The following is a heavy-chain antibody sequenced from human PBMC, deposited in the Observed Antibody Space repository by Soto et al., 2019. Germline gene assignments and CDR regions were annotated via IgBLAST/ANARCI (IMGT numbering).Heavy chain of an antibody. V-gene: IGHV1-18*01. CDR1: GYTFTSYG. J-gene: IGHJ3*02. Sequence: QVQLVQSGAEVKKPGSSVKVSCKASGYTFTSYGITWVRPAPGQGLEYMGWISAYNGNTNYAQKLQGRVTMTADTSTNTGYMELRSLRSDDKAVYYCARYCSGGSCDSNTAFDIWGQGTMVTVSS. CDR2: ISAYNGNT. D-gene: IGHD2-15*01. CDR3: ARYCSGGSCDSNTAFDI.